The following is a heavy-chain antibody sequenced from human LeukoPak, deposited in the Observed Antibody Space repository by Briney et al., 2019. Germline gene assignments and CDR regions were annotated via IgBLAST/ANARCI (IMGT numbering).Heavy chain of an antibody. D-gene: IGHD6-13*01. V-gene: IGHV3-9*01. CDR3: AKGVIAAAGIGDNDWFDP. Sequence: GGSLRLSCAASGFTFDDYAMHWVRQAPGKGLEWVSGISWNSGSIGYADSVKGRFTISRGNAKNSLYLQMNSLRAEDTALYYCAKGVIAAAGIGDNDWFDPWGQGTLVTVSS. CDR2: ISWNSGSI. CDR1: GFTFDDYA. J-gene: IGHJ5*02.